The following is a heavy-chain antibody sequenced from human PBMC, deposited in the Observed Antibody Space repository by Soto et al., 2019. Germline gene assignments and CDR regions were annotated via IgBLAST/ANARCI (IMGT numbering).Heavy chain of an antibody. J-gene: IGHJ4*02. CDR1: GLTFSTSP. CDR2: LVVGSVSK. CDR3: AAPPNRDAYNYGY. V-gene: IGHV1-58*01. D-gene: IGHD5-12*01. Sequence: QVHLVQSGPAVRKPGTSVKFSCKASGLTFSTSPGQWVRRPRGQRREWLGWLVVGSVSKKYEQQLQERVTITEDMSTSTAHMELSSLRDEDTAVYYCAAPPNRDAYNYGYWGQGTLVTVSS.